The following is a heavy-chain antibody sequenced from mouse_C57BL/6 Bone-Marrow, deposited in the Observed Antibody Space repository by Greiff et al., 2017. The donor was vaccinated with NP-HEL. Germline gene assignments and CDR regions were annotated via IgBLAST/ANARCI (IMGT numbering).Heavy chain of an antibody. CDR3: ARGRLRLYYFDY. Sequence: VKLQQSGAELARPGASVKLSCKASGYTFTSYGISWVKQRTGQGLEWIGEIYPRSGNTYYNEKFKGKATLTADKSSSTAYMELRSLTSEDSAVYFCARGRLRLYYFDYWGQGTTLTVSS. CDR1: GYTFTSYG. V-gene: IGHV1-81*01. CDR2: IYPRSGNT. D-gene: IGHD2-4*01. J-gene: IGHJ2*01.